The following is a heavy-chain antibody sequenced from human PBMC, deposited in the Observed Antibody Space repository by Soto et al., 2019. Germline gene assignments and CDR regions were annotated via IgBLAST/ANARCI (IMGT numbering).Heavy chain of an antibody. Sequence: PSETLSLTCTVSGASFSHFYWSWIRQAPGKGLEWLGYIYYSGSTYYNPSLKSRVTISVDTSKNQFSLKLSSVTAADTAVYYCARVYGGTILQIDYWGQGTLVTVSS. CDR2: IYYSGST. D-gene: IGHD4-17*01. CDR1: GASFSHFY. V-gene: IGHV4-30-4*08. J-gene: IGHJ4*02. CDR3: ARVYGGTILQIDY.